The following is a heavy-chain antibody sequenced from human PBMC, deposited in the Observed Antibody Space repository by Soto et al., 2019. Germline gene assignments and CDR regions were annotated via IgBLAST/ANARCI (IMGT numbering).Heavy chain of an antibody. D-gene: IGHD3-22*01. V-gene: IGHV4-34*01. CDR2: INHSGST. J-gene: IGHJ4*02. CDR1: GGSFSGYY. CDR3: ARDDSSGYLFDY. Sequence: PSETLSLTCAVYGGSFSGYYWSWIRQPPGKGLEWIGEINHSGSTNYNPSLKSRVTISVDTSKNQFSLKLSSVTAADTAVYYCARDDSSGYLFDYWGQGTLVTVSS.